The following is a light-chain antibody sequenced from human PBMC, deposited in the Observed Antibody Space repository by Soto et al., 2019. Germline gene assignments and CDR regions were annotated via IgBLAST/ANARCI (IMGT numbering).Light chain of an antibody. J-gene: IGLJ2*01. CDR3: SSYAGSSTPVV. V-gene: IGLV2-14*01. CDR1: SSDIGGYNY. Sequence: QSVLTQPASVSRSPGQSITISCTGTSSDIGGYNYVSWYQQHPGKAPKLIIYDVSNRPSGVSNRFSGSKSGNTASLTISGLQAEDEADFYCSSYAGSSTPVVFGGGTQLTVL. CDR2: DVS.